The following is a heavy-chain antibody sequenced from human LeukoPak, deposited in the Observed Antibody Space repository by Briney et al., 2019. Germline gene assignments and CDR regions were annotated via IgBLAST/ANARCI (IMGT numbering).Heavy chain of an antibody. CDR3: ARSYSSSWYGWFDP. D-gene: IGHD6-13*01. Sequence: NPSETLSLTCTVSGGSISSSSYYWGWIRQPPGKGLEWIGSIYYSGSTYYNPSLKSRVTISVDTSKNQLSLKLSPVTAADTAVYYCARSYSSSWYGWFDPWGQGTLVTVSS. CDR1: GGSISSSSYY. V-gene: IGHV4-39*01. J-gene: IGHJ5*02. CDR2: IYYSGST.